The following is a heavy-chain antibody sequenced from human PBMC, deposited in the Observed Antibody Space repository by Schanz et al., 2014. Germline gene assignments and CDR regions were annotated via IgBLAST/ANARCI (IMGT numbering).Heavy chain of an antibody. Sequence: QVQLVQSGAEVKKPGSSVKVSCKASEDTFSSFAIFWVRQAPGQGLEWMGTIIPILDITNYAQKFQGRVTITADKSTSTAYMELSNLRYEDTAVYYCARAGQDYSDSSGYATYYFGNWGQGTLVTVSS. CDR2: IIPILDIT. D-gene: IGHD3-22*01. CDR3: ARAGQDYSDSSGYATYYFGN. V-gene: IGHV1-69*04. J-gene: IGHJ4*02. CDR1: EDTFSSFA.